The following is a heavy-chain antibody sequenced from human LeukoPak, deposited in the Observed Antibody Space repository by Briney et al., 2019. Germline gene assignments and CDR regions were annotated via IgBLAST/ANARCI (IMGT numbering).Heavy chain of an antibody. CDR3: ARVAPKDSSGWYPIDY. D-gene: IGHD6-19*01. CDR2: IRYDGSNK. CDR1: GFTFSSYG. V-gene: IGHV3-30*02. J-gene: IGHJ4*02. Sequence: PGGSLRLSCAASGFTFSSYGMHWVRQAPGKGLEWVAFIRYDGSNKYYADSVKGRFTISRDNAKNSLYLQMNSLRAEDTAVYYCARVAPKDSSGWYPIDYWGQGTLVTVSS.